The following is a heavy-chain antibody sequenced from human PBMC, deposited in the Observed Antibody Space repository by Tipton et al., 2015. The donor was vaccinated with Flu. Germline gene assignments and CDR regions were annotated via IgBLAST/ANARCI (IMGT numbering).Heavy chain of an antibody. CDR1: GFTFSSFA. D-gene: IGHD3-3*01. Sequence: SLRLSCEAFGFTFSSFAMSWVRQAPGRGLEWVSVISGRGDIAHYADSVKGRLTISRDNSKKTLFLQMNSLRAEDTALYYCAKVPKIFGVARTHLDYWGQGTLVAVSS. V-gene: IGHV3-23*01. J-gene: IGHJ4*02. CDR3: AKVPKIFGVARTHLDY. CDR2: ISGRGDIA.